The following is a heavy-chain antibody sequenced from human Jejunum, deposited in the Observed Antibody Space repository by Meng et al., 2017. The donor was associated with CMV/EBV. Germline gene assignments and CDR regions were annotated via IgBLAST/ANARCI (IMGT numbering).Heavy chain of an antibody. Sequence: EVQMLESXXGXVQPGXXLXXXCAASGFSVSGHCMTWVRQAPGKGLEWVSVIYSGGSTYYADSVMGRFTISRDNSKNTLYLQMNSLRVEDTAVYYCARDIYSSSLNWGYWGQGTLVTVSS. CDR1: GFSVSGHC. V-gene: IGHV3-66*01. CDR3: ARDIYSSSLNWGY. D-gene: IGHD6-6*01. J-gene: IGHJ4*02. CDR2: IYSGGST.